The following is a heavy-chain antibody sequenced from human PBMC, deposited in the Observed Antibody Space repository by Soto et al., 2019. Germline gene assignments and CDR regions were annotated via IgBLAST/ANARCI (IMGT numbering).Heavy chain of an antibody. D-gene: IGHD1-7*01. V-gene: IGHV4-39*02. J-gene: IGHJ5*02. Sequence: SLTCTVSGGSISSSSYYWGWIRQPPGKGLEWIGSIYYSGSTYYNPSLKSRVTISVDTSKNQFSLKLSSVTAADTAVYYCAKDGITGTTPPNWFDPWGQGTLVTVSS. CDR3: AKDGITGTTPPNWFDP. CDR2: IYYSGST. CDR1: GGSISSSSYY.